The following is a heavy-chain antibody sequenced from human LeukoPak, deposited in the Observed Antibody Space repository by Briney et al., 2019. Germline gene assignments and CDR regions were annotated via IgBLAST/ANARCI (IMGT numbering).Heavy chain of an antibody. J-gene: IGHJ4*02. CDR1: VFTFSSYA. CDR3: AKARSGSSGYYPAFDY. V-gene: IGHV3-23*01. CDR2: SSGSGGST. D-gene: IGHD3-22*01. Sequence: PGGSLRLSCAASVFTFSSYAVSLVRQAPGKGLEWVSASSGSGGSTYYADSVKGRFTISRDNSKNTLYLQMNSLRAEDTAVYYCAKARSGSSGYYPAFDYWGQGTLVTVSS.